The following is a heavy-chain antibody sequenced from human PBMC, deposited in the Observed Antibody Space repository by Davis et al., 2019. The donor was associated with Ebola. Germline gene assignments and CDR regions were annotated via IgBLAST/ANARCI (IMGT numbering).Heavy chain of an antibody. Sequence: PGGSLRLSCAVSGFTFSNYAMSWVRQAPGGGLEWVSGISASGADIKYADSVRGRFSISRDDSKNTLYRQMDSLRAEDTAVFYCAEGGTNNFLGANWGQGTLVTVSS. CDR3: AEGGTNNFLGAN. CDR2: ISASGADI. V-gene: IGHV3-23*01. J-gene: IGHJ4*02. D-gene: IGHD2-8*01. CDR1: GFTFSNYA.